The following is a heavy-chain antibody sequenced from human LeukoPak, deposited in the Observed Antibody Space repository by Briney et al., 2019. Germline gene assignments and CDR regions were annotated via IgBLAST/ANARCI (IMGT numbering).Heavy chain of an antibody. CDR1: GFTFSSYG. CDR2: IWYDGSNK. D-gene: IGHD6-19*01. CDR3: AKVGYSSSPDY. Sequence: GGSLRLSCAASGFTFSSYGMHWVRQAPGKGLEWVAVIWYDGSNKYYADSVKGRFTISRDNSKNTLYLQMNSLRAEDTAVYYCAKVGYSSSPDYWGQGTLSPSPQ. J-gene: IGHJ4*02. V-gene: IGHV3-33*06.